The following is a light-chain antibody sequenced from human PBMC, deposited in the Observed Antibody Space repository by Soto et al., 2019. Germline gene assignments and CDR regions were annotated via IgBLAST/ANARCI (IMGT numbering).Light chain of an antibody. J-gene: IGKJ2*01. CDR1: QSVSSN. V-gene: IGKV3-15*01. Sequence: EIVITQSPSTLSVSPGERATLSCRASQSVSSNLAWYQQKPGQAPRLLIYGASTRATGIPARFSGSGSGTEFTLTISSLQSEDLAVYYCQQYNNWPYTFGQGTKVDIK. CDR3: QQYNNWPYT. CDR2: GAS.